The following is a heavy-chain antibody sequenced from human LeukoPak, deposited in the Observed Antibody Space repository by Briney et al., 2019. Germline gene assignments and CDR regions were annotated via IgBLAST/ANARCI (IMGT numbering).Heavy chain of an antibody. D-gene: IGHD3-22*01. CDR3: ARGGSYYDSRWFDP. CDR1: GGSISSYY. CDR2: IYTSGST. J-gene: IGHJ5*02. V-gene: IGHV4-4*07. Sequence: SETLSLTCTVSGGSISSYYWSWIRQPAGKGLEWIGRIYTSGSTNYNPSLKSRVTISVDTTKNQFSLKMRSVTAADTAVYHCARGGSYYDSRWFDPWGQGTLVTVSS.